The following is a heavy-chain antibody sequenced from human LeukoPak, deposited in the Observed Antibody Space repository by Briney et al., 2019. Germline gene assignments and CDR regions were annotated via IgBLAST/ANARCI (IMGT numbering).Heavy chain of an antibody. J-gene: IGHJ4*02. CDR3: ARAGVGGLWFGEEHDY. V-gene: IGHV4-39*07. D-gene: IGHD3-10*01. Sequence: SETLSLTCTVSGGSISSSSYYWGWVRQPPGKGLEWIGSIYYSGSTYYNPSLKSPVTISADTSKNQFSLKLSSVTAADTAVYYCARAGVGGLWFGEEHDYWGQGTLVTVSS. CDR1: GGSISSSSYY. CDR2: IYYSGST.